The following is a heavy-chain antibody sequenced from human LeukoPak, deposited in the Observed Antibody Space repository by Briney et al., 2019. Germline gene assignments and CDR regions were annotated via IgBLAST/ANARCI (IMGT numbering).Heavy chain of an antibody. D-gene: IGHD6-19*01. CDR1: GFTFSSYE. J-gene: IGHJ6*02. CDR3: ARETVAGTFYYGMDV. CDR2: ISSSGSTI. Sequence: RTGGSLRLSCAASGFTFSSYEMNWVRQAPGKGLEWVSYISSSGSTIYYADSVKGRFTISRDNAKNSLYLQMNSLRAEDTAVYYCARETVAGTFYYGMDVWGQGTTATISS. V-gene: IGHV3-48*03.